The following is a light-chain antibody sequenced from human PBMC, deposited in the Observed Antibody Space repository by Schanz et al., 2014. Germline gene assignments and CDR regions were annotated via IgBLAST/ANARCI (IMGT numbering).Light chain of an antibody. J-gene: IGLJ2*01. CDR2: DVA. Sequence: QSALTQPASVSGSPGQSITLSCTGTSNDVGTYNFVSWYQHHPGRAPKLILYDVASRPSGISNRFSGSKSGNTASLTISGLQAEDEADYYCSSYTSSSTVVFGGGTKVTVL. CDR1: SNDVGTYNF. V-gene: IGLV2-14*03. CDR3: SSYTSSSTVV.